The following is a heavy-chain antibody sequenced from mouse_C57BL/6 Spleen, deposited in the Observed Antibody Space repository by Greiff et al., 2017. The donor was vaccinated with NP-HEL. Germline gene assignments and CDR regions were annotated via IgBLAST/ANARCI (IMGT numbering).Heavy chain of an antibody. V-gene: IGHV3-6*01. Sequence: EVKLQESGPGLVKPSQSLSLTCSVTGYSITSGYYWNWIRQFPGNKLEWMGYISYDGSNNYNPSLKNRISITRDTSKNQFFLKLNSVTTEDTATYYCARAPFYYGSSPHFDYWGQGTTLTVSS. CDR2: ISYDGSN. CDR3: ARAPFYYGSSPHFDY. D-gene: IGHD1-1*01. CDR1: GYSITSGYY. J-gene: IGHJ2*01.